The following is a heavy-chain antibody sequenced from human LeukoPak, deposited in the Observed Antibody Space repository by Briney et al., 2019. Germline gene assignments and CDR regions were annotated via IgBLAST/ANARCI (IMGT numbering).Heavy chain of an antibody. CDR2: ISAYNGNT. CDR1: GYTFTSYG. CDR3: ARGRGYCSSISCLPEGY. Sequence: PGDSVKVSCKASGYTFTSYGISWVRQTPGQGLEWMGWISAYNGNTNYAQKLQGRVTMTTDTSTSTAYMELRSLRSDDTAVYYCARGRGYCSSISCLPEGYWGQGTLVTVSS. V-gene: IGHV1-18*04. J-gene: IGHJ4*02. D-gene: IGHD2-2*01.